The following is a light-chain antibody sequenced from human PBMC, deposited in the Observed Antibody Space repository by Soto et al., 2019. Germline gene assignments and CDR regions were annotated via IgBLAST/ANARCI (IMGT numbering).Light chain of an antibody. CDR1: QSFRGL. V-gene: IGKV3-11*01. J-gene: IGKJ5*01. CDR2: DAY. CDR3: QQRHMWPIT. Sequence: EVVLTQSPVTLALSPGERATLSCRASQSFRGLLAWYQQKPGQAPRLLIYDAYNRATGIPLRFSGSGSGTDFTLTISSLEPEDSAVYYCQQRHMWPITFGQGTRLEI.